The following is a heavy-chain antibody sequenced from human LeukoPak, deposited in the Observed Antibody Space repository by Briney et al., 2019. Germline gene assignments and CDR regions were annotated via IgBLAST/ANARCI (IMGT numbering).Heavy chain of an antibody. D-gene: IGHD5-24*01. V-gene: IGHV4-39*07. CDR1: GGSISSSSYY. J-gene: IGHJ3*02. Sequence: PSETLSLTCTVSGGSISSSSYYWGWIRQPPGKGLVWIGSIYYSGSTYYNPSLKSRVTISVDTSKNQFSLKLSSVTAADTAVYYCARGWLQFKAFDIWGQGTMVTVSS. CDR2: IYYSGST. CDR3: ARGWLQFKAFDI.